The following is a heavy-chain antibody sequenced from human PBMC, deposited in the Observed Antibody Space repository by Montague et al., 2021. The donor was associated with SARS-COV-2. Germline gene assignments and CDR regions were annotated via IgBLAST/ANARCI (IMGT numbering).Heavy chain of an antibody. Sequence: SETLSLTCSVAGGSITSSSYYWGWIRQSPDKGREWIGNIYYSGSTYYNPSLKSRVTISVDTSKYQFSLKLSSVTAADTAVYYCVSLWKYGSGSHYAPWDYYNYGVDVWGQGTTVTVSS. CDR3: VSLWKYGSGSHYAPWDYYNYGVDV. V-gene: IGHV4-39*01. CDR1: GGSITSSSYY. D-gene: IGHD3-10*01. CDR2: IYYSGST. J-gene: IGHJ6*02.